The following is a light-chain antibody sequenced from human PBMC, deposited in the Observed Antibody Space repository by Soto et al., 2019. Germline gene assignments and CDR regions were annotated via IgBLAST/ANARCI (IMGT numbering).Light chain of an antibody. CDR2: DAS. J-gene: IGKJ4*01. V-gene: IGKV3-11*01. CDR3: QQRSNWP. Sequence: EIVLTQSPATLSLSPGERATLSCRASQSVSSYLAWYQQKPGQAPRLLIYDASARATGIPARFSGSGSETDFTLTISSLEPEDFAVYYCQQRSNWPFGGGTKVEIK. CDR1: QSVSSY.